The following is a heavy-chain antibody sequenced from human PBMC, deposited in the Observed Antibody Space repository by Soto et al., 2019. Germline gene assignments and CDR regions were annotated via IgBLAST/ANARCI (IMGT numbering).Heavy chain of an antibody. D-gene: IGHD1-20*01. CDR3: AKAKNDYNWDNRPPFDY. J-gene: IGHJ4*02. Sequence: GGSLRLSCEASGFTLRNYAMTWIRQAPGKGLEWVSLISANDVGTYYAESVKTRFTISTDQSRNTVYLQMDSLRADDTAIYYCAKAKNDYNWDNRPPFDYWGQGTLVTVSS. CDR2: ISANDVGT. CDR1: GFTLRNYA. V-gene: IGHV3-23*01.